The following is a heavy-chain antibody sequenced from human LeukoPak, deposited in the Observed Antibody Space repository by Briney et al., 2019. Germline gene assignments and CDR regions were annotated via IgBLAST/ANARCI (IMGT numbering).Heavy chain of an antibody. CDR2: IIPIFGTA. J-gene: IGHJ4*02. V-gene: IGHV1-69*13. D-gene: IGHD3-10*01. Sequence: SVKVSCKASGGTFSGYAISWVRQAPGQGLEWMGGIIPIFGTANYAQKFQGRVTITADESTSTAYMELSSLRSEDTAVYYCARRRQEYYGSGSYFFDYWGQGTLVTVSS. CDR1: GGTFSGYA. CDR3: ARRRQEYYGSGSYFFDY.